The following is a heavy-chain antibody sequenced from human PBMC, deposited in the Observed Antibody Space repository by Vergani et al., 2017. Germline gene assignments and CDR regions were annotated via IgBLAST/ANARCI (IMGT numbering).Heavy chain of an antibody. CDR1: GFTFSSYA. Sequence: VQLLESGGGLVQPGGSLRLSCAASGFTFSSYAMSWVRQAPGKGLEWVAVISYDGSNKYYADSVKGRFTISRDNSKNTLYLQMNSLRAEDTAVYYCANLGLAVAGTLDDYWGQGTLVTVSS. CDR2: ISYDGSNK. CDR3: ANLGLAVAGTLDDY. J-gene: IGHJ4*02. D-gene: IGHD6-19*01. V-gene: IGHV3-30-3*01.